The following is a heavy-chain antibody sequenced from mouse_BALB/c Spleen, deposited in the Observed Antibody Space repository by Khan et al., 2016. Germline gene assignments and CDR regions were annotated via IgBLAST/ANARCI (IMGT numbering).Heavy chain of an antibody. V-gene: IGHV3-8*02. CDR3: SSYDGYFFYY. CDR1: GDSITSGY. Sequence: EVQLQESGPSLVKPSQTLSLTCSVTGDSITSGYWNWIRKFPGNKFEYMGYISYSGTTYYNPSLKSRISITRDTSKNQFYLQLYSVTAEDTATYYCSSYDGYFFYYWGQGTTLTVSS. D-gene: IGHD2-3*01. CDR2: ISYSGTT. J-gene: IGHJ2*01.